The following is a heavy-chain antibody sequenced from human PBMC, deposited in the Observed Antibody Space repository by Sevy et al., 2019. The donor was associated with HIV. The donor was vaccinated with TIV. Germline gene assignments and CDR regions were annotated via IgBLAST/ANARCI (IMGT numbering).Heavy chain of an antibody. CDR1: GFTFGDYA. Sequence: SLRLSCTGSGFTFGDYAMSWFRQAPGMGLERVGFIRSKDYGGATEYAASVKGRFTISRDDSKSIADLQMNSLKTEHTAVYYCARGYYYDSSGYSDYWGQGTLVFVSS. V-gene: IGHV3-49*03. CDR3: ARGYYYDSSGYSDY. D-gene: IGHD3-22*01. J-gene: IGHJ4*02. CDR2: IRSKDYGGAT.